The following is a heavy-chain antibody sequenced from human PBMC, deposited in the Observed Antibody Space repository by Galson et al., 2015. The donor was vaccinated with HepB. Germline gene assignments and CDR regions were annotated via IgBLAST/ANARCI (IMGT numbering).Heavy chain of an antibody. CDR3: TTGLL. J-gene: IGHJ3*01. V-gene: IGHV3-15*07. CDR1: GFTFTNAW. CDR2: IKSKTDGETT. Sequence: SLRLSCAASGFTFTNAWMNWVRQAPGKGLEWVGRIKSKTDGETTDYAAPGKDRFTISRDDSKNTPYLQMNSLKTEDTAVYYCTTGLLWGQGTMVTVSS. D-gene: IGHD5-18*01.